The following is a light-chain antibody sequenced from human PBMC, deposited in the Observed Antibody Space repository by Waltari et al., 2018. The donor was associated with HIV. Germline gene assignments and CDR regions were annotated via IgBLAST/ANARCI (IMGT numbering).Light chain of an antibody. CDR2: WAS. CDR3: QQYYGDSFT. CDR1: QSRLYNSKNQNY. Sequence: IVMTQSPDSLAVALRERATISCKSRQSRLYNSKNQNYLAWYQQRPGEPPKLLIYWASTREAGVPDRFSGSGSGTDFTLTISSLQSEDVAVYYCQQYYGDSFTFGQGTKVEIK. V-gene: IGKV4-1*01. J-gene: IGKJ2*01.